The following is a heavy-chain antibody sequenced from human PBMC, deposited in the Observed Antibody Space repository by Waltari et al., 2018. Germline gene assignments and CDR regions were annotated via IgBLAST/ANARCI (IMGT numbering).Heavy chain of an antibody. D-gene: IGHD3-10*01. CDR1: GFPFSSYA. Sequence: EVQLLESGGGLVQPGGSLRLSCAASGFPFSSYAMRWVRQAPGKGLEWVSAVSDSASRTYYADSVKGRFTISRDNSKNILYLQMNSLRAEDTAVYYCARGYGSGSYSAADYWGQGTLVTVSS. CDR2: VSDSASRT. V-gene: IGHV3-23*01. CDR3: ARGYGSGSYSAADY. J-gene: IGHJ4*02.